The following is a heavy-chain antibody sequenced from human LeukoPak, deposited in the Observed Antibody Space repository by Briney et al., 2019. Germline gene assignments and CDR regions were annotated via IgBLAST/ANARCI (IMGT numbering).Heavy chain of an antibody. V-gene: IGHV4-39*01. CDR1: GGSISSSSYY. D-gene: IGHD1-26*01. Sequence: SETLSLTCTVSGGSISSSSYYWGWIRQPPGKGPEWIGSIFYSGSTYYNVSLESRVTISVDTSRNQSFLKLNSVTAADTAVYYCARLQRGGTYWLYYFDSWGQGTLVTVSS. CDR2: IFYSGST. J-gene: IGHJ4*02. CDR3: ARLQRGGTYWLYYFDS.